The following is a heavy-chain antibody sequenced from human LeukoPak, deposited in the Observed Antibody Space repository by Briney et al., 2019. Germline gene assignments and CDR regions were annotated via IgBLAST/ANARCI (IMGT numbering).Heavy chain of an antibody. CDR2: IYYSGST. D-gene: IGHD3-10*01. CDR3: ARTRYYYNSRSYGAPYYFDY. CDR1: GGSISSNSYY. J-gene: IGHJ4*02. V-gene: IGHV4-39*01. Sequence: PSETLSLTCAVSGGSISSNSYYWGWIRQPPGKGLEWIGSIYYSGSTYYNPSLKSRVTISLDASKNQFSLKLSSVTAADTAVSYCARTRYYYNSRSYGAPYYFDYWGQGTLVTVSS.